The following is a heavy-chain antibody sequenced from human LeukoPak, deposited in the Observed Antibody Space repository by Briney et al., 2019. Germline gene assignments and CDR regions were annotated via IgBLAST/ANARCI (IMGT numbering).Heavy chain of an antibody. CDR1: GFTFSSYS. J-gene: IGHJ4*02. CDR2: ISSSSSYI. CDR3: VRDFRSADY. V-gene: IGHV3-21*01. Sequence: GGSLRLSCAASGFTFSSYSMNWVRQAPGKGLEWVSSISSSSSYIYYADSVKGRFTISRDNARNTVYLQMNSLRVEDTAVYYCVRDFRSADYWGQGTLVTVSS.